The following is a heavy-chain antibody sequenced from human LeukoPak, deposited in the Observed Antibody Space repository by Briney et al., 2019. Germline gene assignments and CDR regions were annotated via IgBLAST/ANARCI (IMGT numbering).Heavy chain of an antibody. CDR2: INTDGSST. J-gene: IGHJ3*02. CDR1: GFTFSSYW. V-gene: IGHV3-74*01. CDR3: ARDHISRMTTVTTGAFDI. Sequence: GGSLRLSCAASGFTFSSYWMHWVRQAPGKGLVWVSRINTDGSSTSYADSVKGRFTISRDNAKNTLYLQMNSLRAEDTAVYYCARDHISRMTTVTTGAFDIWGQGTMVTVSS. D-gene: IGHD4-11*01.